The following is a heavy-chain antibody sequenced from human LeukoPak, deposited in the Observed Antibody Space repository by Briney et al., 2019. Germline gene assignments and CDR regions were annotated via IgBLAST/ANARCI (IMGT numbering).Heavy chain of an antibody. V-gene: IGHV3-48*01. D-gene: IGHD2-15*01. CDR1: GFTFSSYI. CDR3: ARGRGSCSGGTCYVDF. Sequence: GWSLRLSCATSGFTFSSYIMNWVRQSPGKGLEWLSYISNSGSTIYYACSVKGRFSISRDNAKNSLWLQMSSLRAEDTAVYYCARGRGSCSGGTCYVDFWGQGTLVTVSS. CDR2: ISNSGSTI. J-gene: IGHJ4*02.